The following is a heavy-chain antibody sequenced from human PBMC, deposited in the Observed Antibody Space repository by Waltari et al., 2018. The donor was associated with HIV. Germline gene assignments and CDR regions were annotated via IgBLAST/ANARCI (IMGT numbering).Heavy chain of an antibody. V-gene: IGHV3-33*01. CDR1: GFTFSSYG. D-gene: IGHD1-26*01. J-gene: IGHJ4*02. CDR2: IWYDGSNK. Sequence: ASGFTFSSYGMHWVRQAPGKGLEWVAVIWYDGSNKYYADSVKGRFTISRDNSKNTLYLQMNSLRAEDTAVYYCAAWEPNFDYWGQGTLVTVSS. CDR3: AAWEPNFDY.